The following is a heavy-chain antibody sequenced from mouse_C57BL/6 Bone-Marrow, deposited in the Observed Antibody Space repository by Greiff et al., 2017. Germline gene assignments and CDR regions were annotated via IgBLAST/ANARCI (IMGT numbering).Heavy chain of an antibody. CDR3: SRSDWAYVSSIDY. CDR2: ISYSGST. CDR1: GYSITGDY. D-gene: IGHD1-1*01. V-gene: IGHV3-8*01. J-gene: IGHJ2*02. Sequence: EVKLQESGPGLAKPSQTLSLTCSVTGYSITGDYWNWIRKFPGNKLEYMGYISYSGSTYYNPSLKSRISITRDTSKNQYYLQLNSETTEDTATYYCSRSDWAYVSSIDYWGQGTSRTVSS.